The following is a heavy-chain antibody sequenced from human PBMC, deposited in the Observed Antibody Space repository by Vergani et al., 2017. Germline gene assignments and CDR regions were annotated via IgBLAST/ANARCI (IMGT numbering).Heavy chain of an antibody. Sequence: EVQLVQSGAEVKKPGESLRISCKGSGYSFTSYWISWVRQMPGKGLEWMGIIYPGDSDTRYSPSFQGQVTISADKSISTAYLQWSSLKASDTAMYYCARRPRSSSYDYGGLERDNWFDPWGQGTLVTVSS. CDR1: GYSFTSYW. CDR2: IYPGDSDT. J-gene: IGHJ5*02. D-gene: IGHD5-12*01. CDR3: ARRPRSSSYDYGGLERDNWFDP. V-gene: IGHV5-51*01.